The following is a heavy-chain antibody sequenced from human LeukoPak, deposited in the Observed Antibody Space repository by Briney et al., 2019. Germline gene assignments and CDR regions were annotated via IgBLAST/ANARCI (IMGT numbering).Heavy chain of an antibody. D-gene: IGHD2-2*01. CDR2: IDPSGGSA. Sequence: ASVKVSCKASGYTFTTYYMHWVRQAPGQGLECMGVIDPSGGSATYAQKFQGRVTMTRDTSTRTVYMELNSLRSEDTAVYYCARRVYCSSASCYHYSYYMDVWGKGTTVTVSS. V-gene: IGHV1-46*03. CDR3: ARRVYCSSASCYHYSYYMDV. J-gene: IGHJ6*03. CDR1: GYTFTTYY.